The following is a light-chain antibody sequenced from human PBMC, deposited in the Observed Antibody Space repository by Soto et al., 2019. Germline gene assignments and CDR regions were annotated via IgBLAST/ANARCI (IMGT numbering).Light chain of an antibody. CDR1: QNIGTY. V-gene: IGKV3-11*01. CDR2: DAS. J-gene: IGKJ3*01. Sequence: IVLTQYPVTLSLSPGESGTISCRASQNIGTYVAWYQQRRGQAPRLLIYDASDRAAGIPARFSGSGSGTDFTLTISSLEPEDFAVYYCQQRSNWPGTFGPGTKVDIK. CDR3: QQRSNWPGT.